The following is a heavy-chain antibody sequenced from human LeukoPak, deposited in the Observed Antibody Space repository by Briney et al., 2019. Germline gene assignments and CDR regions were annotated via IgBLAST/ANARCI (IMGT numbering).Heavy chain of an antibody. CDR3: ARGGDYGDLRYFDY. CDR2: IYYRGST. CDR1: GGSINNYY. D-gene: IGHD4-17*01. Sequence: SETLSLTCTVSGGSINNYYWSWVRQPPGKGLEWIGYIYYRGSTNYNPSLKSRVTFSVDTSKNQFSPKLNSVTAADTAVYYCARGGDYGDLRYFDYWGQGTLVTVSS. J-gene: IGHJ4*02. V-gene: IGHV4-59*01.